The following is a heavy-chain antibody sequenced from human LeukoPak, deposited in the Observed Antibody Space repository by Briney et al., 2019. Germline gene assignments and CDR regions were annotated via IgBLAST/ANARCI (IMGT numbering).Heavy chain of an antibody. V-gene: IGHV5-51*01. Sequence: GESLKISCKGSGYSFTSYWIGWVRQMTGKGLEWMGIIYPGDSDTRYSPSFQGQVTISADKSISTAYLQWSSLKASGTAMYYCARGGHGSGSYYNTFDYWGQGTLVTVSS. CDR1: GYSFTSYW. J-gene: IGHJ4*02. CDR2: IYPGDSDT. D-gene: IGHD3-10*01. CDR3: ARGGHGSGSYYNTFDY.